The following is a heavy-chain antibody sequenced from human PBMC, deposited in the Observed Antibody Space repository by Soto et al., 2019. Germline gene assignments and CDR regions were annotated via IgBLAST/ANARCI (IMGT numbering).Heavy chain of an antibody. J-gene: IGHJ4*02. Sequence: ETLSLTCTVSGGSISSYYWSWIRQPPGKGLEWIGYIYYSGSTNYNPSLKSRVTISVDTSKNQFSLKLSSVTAADTAVYYCERVTIYSGYDWGFEYWGQGTLVTVSS. D-gene: IGHD5-12*01. V-gene: IGHV4-59*01. CDR2: IYYSGST. CDR3: ERVTIYSGYDWGFEY. CDR1: GGSISSYY.